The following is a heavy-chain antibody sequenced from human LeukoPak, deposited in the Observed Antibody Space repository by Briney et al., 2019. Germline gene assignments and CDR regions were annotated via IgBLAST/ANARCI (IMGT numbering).Heavy chain of an antibody. V-gene: IGHV3-21*01. J-gene: IGHJ3*01. D-gene: IGHD2-21*01. Sequence: PGGSLRLSCAASGFTVSSNYMSWVRQAPGQGLEWVSSITSSSSYIYYADSVKGRFTISRDNAKNSLFLQMNSLRAEDTAVYYCARRIDSLIAFDLWGQGTVVTVSS. CDR3: ARRIDSLIAFDL. CDR2: ITSSSSYI. CDR1: GFTVSSNY.